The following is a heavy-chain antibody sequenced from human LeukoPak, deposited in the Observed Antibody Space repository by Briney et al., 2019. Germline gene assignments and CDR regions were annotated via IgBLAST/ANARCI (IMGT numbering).Heavy chain of an antibody. CDR3: AKDPGVVPAHYFDY. D-gene: IGHD2-2*01. Sequence: GGSLRLSCAASGFTVSSNYMSWVRQAPGKGLEWVSGTGSTGVSTFYADSVKGRFTVPRDNSKNTLSLQMNSLRAEDTAVYYCAKDPGVVPAHYFDYWGQGTLVTVSS. CDR2: TGSTGVST. V-gene: IGHV3-23*01. CDR1: GFTVSSNY. J-gene: IGHJ4*02.